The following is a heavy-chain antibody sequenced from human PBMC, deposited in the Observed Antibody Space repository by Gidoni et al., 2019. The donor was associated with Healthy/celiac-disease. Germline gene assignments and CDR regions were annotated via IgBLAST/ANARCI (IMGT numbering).Heavy chain of an antibody. J-gene: IGHJ3*02. Sequence: QVQLQESGPGLVKPWETLSLTCTVSGGSISSYYWSWIRQPPGKGLEWIGYIYYSGSTNYNPSLKSRVTISVDTSKNQFSLKLSSVTAADTALYYCARKRDGYIPTDDAFDIWGQGTMVTVSS. V-gene: IGHV4-59*01. CDR1: GGSISSYY. CDR3: ARKRDGYIPTDDAFDI. CDR2: IYYSGST. D-gene: IGHD5-12*01.